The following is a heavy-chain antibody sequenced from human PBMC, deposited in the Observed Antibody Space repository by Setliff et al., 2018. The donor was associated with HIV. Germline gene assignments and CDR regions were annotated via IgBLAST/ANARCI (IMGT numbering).Heavy chain of an antibody. CDR3: ARRRGIPEAGVGPNSCYGVGV. J-gene: IGHJ6*02. CDR1: GYRFTSYW. V-gene: IGHV5-51*01. Sequence: PGESLKISCKGSGYRFTSYWIGWVRQMPGKGLEWMGIIYPGDSETRYSPSFQGQVTISVDKSISTAYLQWSSLKASDTAMYYCARRRGIPEAGVGPNSCYGVGVWGQGTTVTVSS. CDR2: IYPGDSET. D-gene: IGHD6-13*01.